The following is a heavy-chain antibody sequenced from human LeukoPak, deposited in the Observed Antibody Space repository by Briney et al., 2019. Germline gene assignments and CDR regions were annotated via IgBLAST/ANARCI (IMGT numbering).Heavy chain of an antibody. CDR1: GGSISSYC. V-gene: IGHV4-59*01. J-gene: IGHJ6*03. CDR2: IYYSGST. CDR3: ARGHRGGGSYSYYYYYMDV. Sequence: PSETLSLTCTVSGGSISSYCWSWIRQPPGKGLEWIGYIYYSGSTNYNPSLKSRVTISVDTSKNQFSLKLSSVTAADTAVYYCARGHRGGGSYSYYYYYMDVWGKGTTVTVSS. D-gene: IGHD1-26*01.